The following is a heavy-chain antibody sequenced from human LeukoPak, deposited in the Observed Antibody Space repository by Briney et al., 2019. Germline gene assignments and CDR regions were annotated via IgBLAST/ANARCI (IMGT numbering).Heavy chain of an antibody. CDR3: ARDQSLYHYGSGSYYKPYYGMDV. Sequence: SETLSLTCTVSGGSINNYYWSWVRQPPGAGLEWLAYIYYTGSTNYNPSLKTRLTISVDTSKNQFSLRLNSVTAADTAVYYCARDQSLYHYGSGSYYKPYYGMDVWGQGTTVTVSS. J-gene: IGHJ6*02. D-gene: IGHD3-10*01. CDR1: GGSINNYY. V-gene: IGHV4-59*12. CDR2: IYYTGST.